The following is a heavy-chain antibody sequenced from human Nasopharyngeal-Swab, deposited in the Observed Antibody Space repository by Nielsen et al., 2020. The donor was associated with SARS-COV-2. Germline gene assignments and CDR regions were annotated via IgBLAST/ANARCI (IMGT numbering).Heavy chain of an antibody. J-gene: IGHJ6*03. CDR1: GFSFSIYW. Sequence: GGSLRLSCAASGFSFSIYWMHWVRQPPGKGLVWVSGISSDESTTTYADSVKGRFTISRDNTKNTLYLQMNSLRAEDTAVYYCARDHGGGTIAEALGPFYYYYYYMDVWGKGTTVTVSS. CDR3: ARDHGGGTIAEALGPFYYYYYYMDV. D-gene: IGHD6-19*01. V-gene: IGHV3-74*01. CDR2: ISSDESTT.